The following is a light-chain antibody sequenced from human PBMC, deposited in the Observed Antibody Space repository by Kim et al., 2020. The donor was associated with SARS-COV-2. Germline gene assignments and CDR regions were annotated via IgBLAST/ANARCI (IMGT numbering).Light chain of an antibody. J-gene: IGKJ4*01. CDR1: RNIDTY. CDR3: QQRNSWPPAVT. CDR2: DAS. Sequence: SPGDRATLSCRASRNIDTYLAGYPQRPGQAPRLLVYDASNRATGVPDRFSGSGSGTDFTLTISSLEPEDFSLYYCQQRNSWPPAVTFGGGTKLEI. V-gene: IGKV3-11*01.